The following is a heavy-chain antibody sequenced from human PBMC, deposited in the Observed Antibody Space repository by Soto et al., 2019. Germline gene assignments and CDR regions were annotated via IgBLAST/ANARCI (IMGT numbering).Heavy chain of an antibody. CDR3: APPAPETAGICFDP. CDR2: IHDSGTT. V-gene: IGHV4-39*01. D-gene: IGHD6-13*01. Sequence: QLQLQESGPGLVKPSETLSLTCTVSGGSIRSRSYYWGWVRQPPGKGLEWIGGIHDSGTTYYNPSLKGRLPIPGAPSKSHFYRPLNSVTPADPPVYYWAPPAPETAGICFDPWGQGPLVPVSS. CDR1: GGSIRSRSYY. J-gene: IGHJ5*02.